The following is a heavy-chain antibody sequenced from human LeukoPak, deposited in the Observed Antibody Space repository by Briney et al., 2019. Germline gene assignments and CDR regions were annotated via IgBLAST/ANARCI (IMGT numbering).Heavy chain of an antibody. J-gene: IGHJ4*02. CDR1: GGSISSGGYS. CDR2: IYHSGST. V-gene: IGHV4-30-2*01. D-gene: IGHD3-22*01. Sequence: SETLSLTCAVSGGSISSGGYSWSWIRRPPGKGLEWIGYIYHSGSTYYNPSLKSRVTISVDRSKNQFSLKLSSVTAADTAVYYCARAVGSSGYYYAYYFDYWGQGTLVTVSS. CDR3: ARAVGSSGYYYAYYFDY.